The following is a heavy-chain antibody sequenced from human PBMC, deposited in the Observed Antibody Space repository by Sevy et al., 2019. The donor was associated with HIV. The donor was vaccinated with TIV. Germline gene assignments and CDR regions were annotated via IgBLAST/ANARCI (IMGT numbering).Heavy chain of an antibody. CDR2: INGRGGST. CDR3: ARPTPRIAASSAAFFDY. J-gene: IGHJ4*02. Sequence: GGSLRLSCAASGFTFSSFAMSWVRQVPGKGLEWVSSINGRGGSTYYADSVKGRVTHSRDNSKNTRFLQMDSLRAEDTAIYYCARPTPRIAASSAAFFDYWGQGTLVTVSS. V-gene: IGHV3-23*01. CDR1: GFTFSSFA. D-gene: IGHD6-13*01.